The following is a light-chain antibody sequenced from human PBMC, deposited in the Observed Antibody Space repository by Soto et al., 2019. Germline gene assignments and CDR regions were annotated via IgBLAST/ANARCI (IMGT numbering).Light chain of an antibody. CDR2: ENN. J-gene: IGLJ1*01. Sequence: QSVLTQPPSVSEAPGQRGTISCTGGSSNIGAGYEAHWYQQVPGTAPKLLIYENNNRPSGVPDRFSGSKSGTSASLAITGLQAEDEAEYYCQSYDSSLSGYVFGTGTKLTVL. CDR1: SSNIGAGYE. CDR3: QSYDSSLSGYV. V-gene: IGLV1-40*01.